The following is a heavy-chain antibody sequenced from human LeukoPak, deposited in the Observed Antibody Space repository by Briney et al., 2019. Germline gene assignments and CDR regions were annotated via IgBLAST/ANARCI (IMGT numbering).Heavy chain of an antibody. CDR3: AKGQAIAVRCSSDY. V-gene: IGHV3-23*01. D-gene: IGHD6-6*01. Sequence: PGGSLRLSCAASGFSFSSFAMSWVRQAPGKGLEWVSGISGSGGSTYYADSVKGRFTISRDNSKNTLFLQMISLRADDTAEYYGAKGQAIAVRCSSDYWGQGTPVTVSS. J-gene: IGHJ4*02. CDR2: ISGSGGST. CDR1: GFSFSSFA.